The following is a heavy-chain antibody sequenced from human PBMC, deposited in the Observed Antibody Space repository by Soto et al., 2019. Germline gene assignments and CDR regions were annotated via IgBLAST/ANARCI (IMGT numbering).Heavy chain of an antibody. J-gene: IGHJ4*02. V-gene: IGHV3-30*18. CDR1: GFAFNTYG. Sequence: QVQLVESGGGVVQPGRSLRLSCAASGFAFNTYGMHWVRQAPGKGLEWVAVISNDGSNKYYADSVKGRFTISRDNSKNTLYLQVNRLRPEDTAVYFCEKDFQWVRLEYCFDYWGQGTLVTVSS. D-gene: IGHD5-12*01. CDR3: EKDFQWVRLEYCFDY. CDR2: ISNDGSNK.